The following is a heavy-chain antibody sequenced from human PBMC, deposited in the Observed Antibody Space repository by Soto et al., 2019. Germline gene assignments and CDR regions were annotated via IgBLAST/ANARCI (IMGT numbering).Heavy chain of an antibody. J-gene: IGHJ6*02. CDR1: GGTFSSYA. D-gene: IGHD2-15*01. V-gene: IGHV1-69*13. Sequence: SVKVSCKASGGTFSSYAISWVRQAPGQGLEWVGGIIPIFGTANYSQKFKGRVTITADESKSTAYMELSSLRSEDTAVYYCARGGVVVVGATFNGMDVGGQGTTGTVSS. CDR3: ARGGVVVVGATFNGMDV. CDR2: IIPIFGTA.